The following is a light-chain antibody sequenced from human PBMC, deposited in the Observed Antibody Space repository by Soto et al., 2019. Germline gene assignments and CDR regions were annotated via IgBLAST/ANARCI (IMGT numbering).Light chain of an antibody. CDR3: QQYGSSPPEYT. V-gene: IGKV3-20*01. CDR2: GAS. J-gene: IGKJ2*01. Sequence: EIGLTQSPVKLSVSPGERDKRSCRASQSVSSSYLAWYQQKPGQAPRLLIYGASSRATGIPDRFSGSGSGTDFTLTSSRLDPEEFAGYHSQQYGSSPPEYTFGQGTKVDIK. CDR1: QSVSSSY.